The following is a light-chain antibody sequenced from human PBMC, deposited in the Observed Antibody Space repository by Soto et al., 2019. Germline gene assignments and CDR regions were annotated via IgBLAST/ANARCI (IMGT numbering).Light chain of an antibody. Sequence: DIQMTQSPSSLSASVGDRVTITCRASQSISNYLNWYQQKPGKAPKFLIYAASSLQSGVPARFSGSGSGTDFTLTISSLQPDDFAIYYCQQSYSTPLTFGGGTMVEIK. CDR1: QSISNY. CDR3: QQSYSTPLT. J-gene: IGKJ4*01. CDR2: AAS. V-gene: IGKV1-39*01.